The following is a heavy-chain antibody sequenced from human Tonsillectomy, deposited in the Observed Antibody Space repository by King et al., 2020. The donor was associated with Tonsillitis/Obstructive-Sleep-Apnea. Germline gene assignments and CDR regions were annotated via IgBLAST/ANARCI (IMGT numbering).Heavy chain of an antibody. CDR1: GYTFTSHG. V-gene: IGHV1-18*01. J-gene: IGHJ4*02. CDR3: ARAGNSIFAVGTVFDY. CDR2: ISGYNGNT. D-gene: IGHD3-3*01. Sequence: QLVQSGAEVKKPGASVKVSCKASGYTFTSHGISWVRQAPGQGLEWMGWISGYNGNTNYAQKLQGRVIMTTDTSTSAAYMELRSLRSDDTAVYYCARAGNSIFAVGTVFDYWGQGTLVTVSP.